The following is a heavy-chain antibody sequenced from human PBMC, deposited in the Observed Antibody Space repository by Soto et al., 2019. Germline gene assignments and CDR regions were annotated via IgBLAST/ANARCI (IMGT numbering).Heavy chain of an antibody. CDR2: IYPDDSDT. V-gene: IGHV5-51*01. CDR1: GSSFTTYW. Sequence: GESLKISCKGSGSSFTTYWIGWVRQMPGKGLEWMAIIYPDDSDTRYSPSFRGQVTISADKSISTAYMQWSSLKASDTAMYYCARWSGIYSFSFNFDYWGQGTLVTVSS. CDR3: ARWSGIYSFSFNFDY. J-gene: IGHJ4*02. D-gene: IGHD3-3*02.